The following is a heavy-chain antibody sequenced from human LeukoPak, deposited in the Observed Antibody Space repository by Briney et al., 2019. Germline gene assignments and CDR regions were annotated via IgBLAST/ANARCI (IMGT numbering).Heavy chain of an antibody. Sequence: PGGSLRLSCAASGFTFSSHWMHWVRQAPGKGLVWVSRINGAGSSTSYADSVKGRFTVSRDNAKNTLNLQMNSLRAEDTAVYYCAKDGYKDGNDETDYWGQGTLVTVSS. D-gene: IGHD1-1*01. CDR1: GFTFSSHW. V-gene: IGHV3-74*01. CDR2: INGAGSST. CDR3: AKDGYKDGNDETDY. J-gene: IGHJ4*02.